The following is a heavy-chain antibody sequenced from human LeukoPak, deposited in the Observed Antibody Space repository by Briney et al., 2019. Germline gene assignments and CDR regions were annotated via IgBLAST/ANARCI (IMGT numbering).Heavy chain of an antibody. V-gene: IGHV4-61*02. CDR1: GGSISSGSYY. Sequence: PSETLSLTCTVSGGSISSGSYYWSWIRQPAGKGLEWIGRIYTSGSTNYNPSLKSRVTISVDTSKNQFSLKLSSVTAADTAVYYCARVEITTINGLDYWGQGTLVTVSS. CDR3: ARVEITTINGLDY. J-gene: IGHJ4*02. D-gene: IGHD3-22*01. CDR2: IYTSGST.